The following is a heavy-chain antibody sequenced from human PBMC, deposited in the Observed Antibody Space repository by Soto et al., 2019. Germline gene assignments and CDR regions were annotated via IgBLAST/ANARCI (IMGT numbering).Heavy chain of an antibody. V-gene: IGHV3-23*01. CDR1: GFTFSSYA. D-gene: IGHD1-26*01. CDR3: AGYSGSYPFDY. Sequence: GGSLRLSCAASGFTFSSYAMSWVRQAPGKGLEWVSAISGSGGSTYYADSVKGRFTISRDNSKNTLYLQMNSLRAEETAVYYCAGYSGSYPFDYWGQGTLVTVSS. CDR2: ISGSGGST. J-gene: IGHJ4*02.